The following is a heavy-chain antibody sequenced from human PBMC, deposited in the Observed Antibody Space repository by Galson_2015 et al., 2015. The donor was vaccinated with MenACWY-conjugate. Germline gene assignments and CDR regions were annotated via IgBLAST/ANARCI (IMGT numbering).Heavy chain of an antibody. Sequence: PPGKGLEWIGYIYSSGSTNYNPSLESRVTISVDTSKNQFSLKLSSVTAADTAVYYCARGTYYYDSSGYCFFDYWGQGTLVTVSS. J-gene: IGHJ4*02. V-gene: IGHV4-59*01. D-gene: IGHD3-22*01. CDR2: IYSSGST. CDR3: ARGTYYYDSSGYCFFDY.